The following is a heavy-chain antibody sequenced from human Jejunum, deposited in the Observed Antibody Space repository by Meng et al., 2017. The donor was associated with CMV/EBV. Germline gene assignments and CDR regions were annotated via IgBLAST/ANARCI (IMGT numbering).Heavy chain of an antibody. CDR2: AKHKRYTT. Sequence: LSCSAYGCNFTDYYMDWVRQAPGKGLEWVGRAKHKRYTTQHAASVEGRFTISSDDSKNSLFLQMNNLKTEDTALYYCVRDNWGLDYWGQGTLVTVSS. CDR1: GCNFTDYY. J-gene: IGHJ4*02. CDR3: VRDNWGLDY. V-gene: IGHV3-72*01. D-gene: IGHD7-27*01.